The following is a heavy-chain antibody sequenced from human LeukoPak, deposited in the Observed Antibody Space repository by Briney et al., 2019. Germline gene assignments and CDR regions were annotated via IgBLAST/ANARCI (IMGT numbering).Heavy chain of an antibody. CDR1: GYTFTCYY. D-gene: IGHD2-21*01. V-gene: IGHV1-2*02. Sequence: ASVKVSCKASGYTFTCYYMHWVRQAPGQGLEWMGWINPNSGGTNYAQKFQGRVTMTRDTCISTAYMELSRLRSDDTAVYYCARDLIPLNTAWVSDWFDPWGQGTLVTVSS. CDR2: INPNSGGT. J-gene: IGHJ5*02. CDR3: ARDLIPLNTAWVSDWFDP.